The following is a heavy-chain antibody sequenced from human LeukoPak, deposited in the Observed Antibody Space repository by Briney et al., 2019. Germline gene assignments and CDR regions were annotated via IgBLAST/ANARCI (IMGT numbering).Heavy chain of an antibody. CDR1: GYTFTSYG. D-gene: IGHD3-3*01. J-gene: IGHJ4*02. V-gene: IGHV1-18*01. Sequence: ASVKVSCKAFGYTFTSYGISWVRQAPGQGLEWMGWISAYNGNTNYAQKLQGRVTMTTDTSTSTAYMELRSLRSDDTAVYYCARAKAVDSTYYDFWSGYLGYWGQGTLVTVSS. CDR2: ISAYNGNT. CDR3: ARAKAVDSTYYDFWSGYLGY.